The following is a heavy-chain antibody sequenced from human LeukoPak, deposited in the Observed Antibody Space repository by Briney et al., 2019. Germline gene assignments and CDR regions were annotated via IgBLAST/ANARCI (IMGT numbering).Heavy chain of an antibody. CDR3: AKDLRITIIVVVKAPTEFDY. Sequence: GGSLRLSCAASGFTFNNYGMNWVRQAPGKGLEWVSSISGGGGSTYYADSVKGRFTISRDNSKNTLYLQVNSLRAEDTAVYYCAKDLRITIIVVVKAPTEFDYWGQGTLVTVSS. D-gene: IGHD3-22*01. J-gene: IGHJ4*02. V-gene: IGHV3-23*01. CDR1: GFTFNNYG. CDR2: ISGGGGST.